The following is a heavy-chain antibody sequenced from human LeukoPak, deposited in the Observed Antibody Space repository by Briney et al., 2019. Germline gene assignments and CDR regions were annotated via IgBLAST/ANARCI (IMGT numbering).Heavy chain of an antibody. D-gene: IGHD1-7*01. Sequence: GGSLRLSCAASGFTFSSYGMHWVRQAPGKGLEWVAVIWYDGSNKYYADSVKGRFTISRDNSKNTLYLQMNSLRAEDTAVYYCARDLGDNWNYRNPRVGCMDVWGQGTTVTVSS. V-gene: IGHV3-33*01. CDR2: IWYDGSNK. J-gene: IGHJ6*02. CDR1: GFTFSSYG. CDR3: ARDLGDNWNYRNPRVGCMDV.